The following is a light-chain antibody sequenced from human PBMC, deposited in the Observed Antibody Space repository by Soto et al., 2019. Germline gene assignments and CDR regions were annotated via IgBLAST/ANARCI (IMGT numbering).Light chain of an antibody. Sequence: EIVLTQSPATLSLSPGERATLSCRAGRSVTIFLAWYQQKPGQAPRLLIYDASNRAAGISDRFRGSGSGTEFTLTISSLRSEDSAIYYCQQYFEWPPMTFGQGTKVEI. J-gene: IGKJ1*01. CDR2: DAS. V-gene: IGKV3-11*01. CDR1: RSVTIF. CDR3: QQYFEWPPMT.